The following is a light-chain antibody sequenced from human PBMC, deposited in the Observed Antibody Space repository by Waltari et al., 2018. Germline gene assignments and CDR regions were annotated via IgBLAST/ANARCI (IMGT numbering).Light chain of an antibody. CDR3: QSYLRFPAT. Sequence: EIVLTQSPGTLSLSPGERATLSCRASQSISKYLVWYQQRLGQAPRLLLYDTYIRATGIPDRFSGSGSGTDFSLNISSLEPEDFAVYYCQSYLRFPATFGQGTKVEIK. CDR1: QSISKY. J-gene: IGKJ1*01. CDR2: DTY. V-gene: IGKV3-20*01.